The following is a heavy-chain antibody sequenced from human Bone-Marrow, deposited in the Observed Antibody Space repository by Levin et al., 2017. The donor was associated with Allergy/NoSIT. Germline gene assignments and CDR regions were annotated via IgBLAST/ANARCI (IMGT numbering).Heavy chain of an antibody. Sequence: GGSLRLSCAASRFTFSNYAVSWVRQAPGKGLEWVSTITGGGGGTYYADSVKGRFTISRDNSKSTLYLQMNSLRAEDTAVYYCAKGGGSSNYYYMDVWGKGTTVTVSS. V-gene: IGHV3-23*01. CDR3: AKGGGSSNYYYMDV. CDR2: ITGGGGGT. J-gene: IGHJ6*03. D-gene: IGHD3-16*01. CDR1: RFTFSNYA.